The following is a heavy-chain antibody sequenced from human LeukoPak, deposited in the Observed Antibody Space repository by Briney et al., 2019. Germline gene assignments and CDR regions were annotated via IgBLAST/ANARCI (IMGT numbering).Heavy chain of an antibody. CDR1: GFSFSNYV. CDR3: ARSRFPTKSDYYDSSGSTYYFDY. D-gene: IGHD3-22*01. Sequence: PGGSLKLSCAASGFSFSNYVMQWVRQVPGKGLEWVALIAHDGSNKYYADSVKGRFTISRDNSKNTLYLQMNSLRAEDTAVYYCARSRFPTKSDYYDSSGSTYYFDYWGQGTLVTVSS. V-gene: IGHV3-30*03. J-gene: IGHJ4*02. CDR2: IAHDGSNK.